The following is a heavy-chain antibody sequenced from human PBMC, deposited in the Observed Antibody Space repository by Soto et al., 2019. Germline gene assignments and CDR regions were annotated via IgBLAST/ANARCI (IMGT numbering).Heavy chain of an antibody. Sequence: SETLSLTCTVSGGSINNYYWSWIRQPPGKGLEWIGYSYYSGRTSYNPSLKSRVTISVDTSKNQFSLKLSSVTAADTAVYYCGRERPRQELAPDGMDVWGQGTTVTVSS. CDR1: GGSINNYY. J-gene: IGHJ6*02. CDR2: SYYSGRT. CDR3: GRERPRQELAPDGMDV. V-gene: IGHV4-59*12. D-gene: IGHD1-26*01.